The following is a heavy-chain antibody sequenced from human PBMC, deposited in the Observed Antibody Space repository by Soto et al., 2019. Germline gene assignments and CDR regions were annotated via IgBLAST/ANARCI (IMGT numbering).Heavy chain of an antibody. CDR2: IYPGDSDT. V-gene: IGHV5-51*01. Sequence: PGDSLKISSKASGYSFTSYWLAWVLQTPGTGLEWMWIIYPGDSDTRYSPSFQGQVTISADRSISTAYLHWSSLKASVTAMYYCARTSFAWRRYDSGMDVWRQGTAVTVS. CDR1: GYSFTSYW. D-gene: IGHD3-16*01. J-gene: IGHJ6*02. CDR3: ARTSFAWRRYDSGMDV.